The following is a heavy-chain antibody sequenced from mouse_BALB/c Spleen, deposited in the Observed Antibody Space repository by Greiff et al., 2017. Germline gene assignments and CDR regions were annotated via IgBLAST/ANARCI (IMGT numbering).Heavy chain of an antibody. CDR3: ARGDTITTVVAGDY. CDR1: GYTFTSYW. CDR2: IYPGDGDT. D-gene: IGHD1-1*01. Sequence: QVQLKESGAELARPGASVKLSCKASGYTFTSYWMQWVKQRPGQGLEWIGAIYPGDGDTRYTQKFKGKATLTADKSSSTAYMQLSSLASEDSAVYYCARGDTITTVVAGDYWGQGTTLTVSS. J-gene: IGHJ2*01. V-gene: IGHV1-87*01.